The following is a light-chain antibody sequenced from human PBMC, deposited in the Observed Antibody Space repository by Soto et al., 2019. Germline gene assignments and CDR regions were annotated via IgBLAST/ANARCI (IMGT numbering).Light chain of an antibody. CDR1: QSIRSW. Sequence: DIQMTHSPFTLAASVGDRVAMTSRAGQSIRSWLAWYQQKSGKGPNLLIYDASSLQSGVPSRFSGSGSETQFTLTISSLQPDDFATYYCQQYNSYPYTFGQG. CDR2: DAS. V-gene: IGKV1-5*01. CDR3: QQYNSYPYT. J-gene: IGKJ2*01.